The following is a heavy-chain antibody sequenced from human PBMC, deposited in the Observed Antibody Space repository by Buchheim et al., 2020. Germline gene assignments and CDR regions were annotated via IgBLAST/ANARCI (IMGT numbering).Heavy chain of an antibody. J-gene: IGHJ4*02. CDR1: GFTFSNYN. CDR2: ISGSSSHI. Sequence: EVQLMESGGGLVNPGGSLRLACAASGFTFSNYNMHWVRQAPGKGLEWVSSISGSSSHIYHADSLMGRITNPRHNPKNTLILKMNSLSAEDTAVYYCARNEAYYDRSGYFLYWGQGT. CDR3: ARNEAYYDRSGYFLY. D-gene: IGHD3-22*01. V-gene: IGHV3-21*01.